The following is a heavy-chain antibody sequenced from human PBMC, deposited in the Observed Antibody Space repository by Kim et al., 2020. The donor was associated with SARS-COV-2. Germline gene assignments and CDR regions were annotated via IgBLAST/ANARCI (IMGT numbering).Heavy chain of an antibody. Sequence: GGSLRLSCAASGFTFSSYAMSWVRQAPGKGLEWVSAISGSGGSTYYADSVKGRFTISRDNSKNTLYLQMNSLRAEDTAVYYCAKDSSPYHSSSWYYFDYWGQGTLVTVSS. J-gene: IGHJ4*02. D-gene: IGHD6-13*01. CDR3: AKDSSPYHSSSWYYFDY. CDR1: GFTFSSYA. V-gene: IGHV3-23*01. CDR2: ISGSGGST.